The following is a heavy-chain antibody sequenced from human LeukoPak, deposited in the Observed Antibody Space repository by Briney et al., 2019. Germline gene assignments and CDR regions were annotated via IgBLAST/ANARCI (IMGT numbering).Heavy chain of an antibody. J-gene: IGHJ4*02. CDR2: IYSGGST. CDR3: ARGGSEMATIYFDY. V-gene: IGHV3-53*01. D-gene: IGHD5-24*01. CDR1: GFTVSSNY. Sequence: PGGSLRLSCAASGFTVSSNYMSWVRQAPGKGLEWVSVIYSGGSTYYADSVKGRFTISRDNSKNTLYLQMNSLRAEDTAVYYCARGGSEMATIYFDYWGQGTLVTVSS.